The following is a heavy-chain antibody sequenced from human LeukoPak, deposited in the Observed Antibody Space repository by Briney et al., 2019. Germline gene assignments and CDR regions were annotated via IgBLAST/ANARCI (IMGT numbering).Heavy chain of an antibody. Sequence: PGGSLRLSCAASGFSISDYWMNWVRLVPGKGLEWVANINEDGTIQDYVASVRGRFTISRNNAKNSLYLQMTTLGAEDTAVYYCASRESSMARSHWGHGTLVTVSS. V-gene: IGHV3-7*01. CDR2: INEDGTIQ. J-gene: IGHJ4*01. D-gene: IGHD3-10*01. CDR1: GFSISDYW. CDR3: ASRESSMARSH.